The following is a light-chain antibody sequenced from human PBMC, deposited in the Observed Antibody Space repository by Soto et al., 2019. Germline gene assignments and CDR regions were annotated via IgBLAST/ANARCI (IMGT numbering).Light chain of an antibody. V-gene: IGKV1-39*01. CDR3: QQSYSVPHT. Sequence: DIQMTPSPSCRPASVGDRVTITCRASQNIYSHVSWYLHKPVKAPYLLIYAASSLQSGVPSRFSGSGSGTDFALTISSLQPEDFATFYGQQSYSVPHTFGQGTKVDIK. J-gene: IGKJ2*01. CDR2: AAS. CDR1: QNIYSH.